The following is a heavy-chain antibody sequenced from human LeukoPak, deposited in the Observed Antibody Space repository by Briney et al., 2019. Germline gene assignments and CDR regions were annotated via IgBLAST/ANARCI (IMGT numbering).Heavy chain of an antibody. V-gene: IGHV1-3*01. D-gene: IGHD5-18*01. CDR1: GYTFTSYA. CDR2: INAGNGNT. CDR3: AREALTTYSYGTHNDY. J-gene: IGHJ4*02. Sequence: GASVKVSCKASGYTFTSYAMHWVRQAPGQRLEWMGWINAGNGNTKYSQKFQGRVTITRDTSASTAYMELSSLRSEDTAVYYCAREALTTYSYGTHNDYWGQGTLVTVSS.